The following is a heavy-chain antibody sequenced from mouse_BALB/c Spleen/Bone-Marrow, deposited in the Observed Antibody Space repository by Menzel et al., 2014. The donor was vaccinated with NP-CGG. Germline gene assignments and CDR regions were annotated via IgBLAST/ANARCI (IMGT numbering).Heavy chain of an antibody. D-gene: IGHD4-1*01. J-gene: IGHJ4*01. Sequence: QVQLQQSGAELVRPGTSVKVSCKASGYAFTNYLIEWVKQRPGQGLEWIGVINPGSDATDYSEKFKGKATLTADKSSSTAYMQLSSLTSDDPAVYFCARCLTGTSAMDYWGQGTSVTVSS. CDR2: INPGSDAT. CDR3: ARCLTGTSAMDY. V-gene: IGHV1-54*01. CDR1: GYAFTNYL.